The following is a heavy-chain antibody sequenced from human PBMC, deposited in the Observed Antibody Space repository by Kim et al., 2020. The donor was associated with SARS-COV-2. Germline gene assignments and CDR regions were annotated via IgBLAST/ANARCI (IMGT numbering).Heavy chain of an antibody. V-gene: IGHV3-49*04. J-gene: IGHJ5*02. CDR1: GFTFGDYA. CDR2: IRSKAYGGTT. CDR3: TRDRYPIGNWFDP. D-gene: IGHD2-2*02. Sequence: GGSLRLSCTASGFTFGDYAMSWVRQAPGKGLEWVGFIRSKAYGGTTEYAASVKGRFTISRDDSKSIAYLQMNSLKTEDTAVYYCTRDRYPIGNWFDPWGQGTLVTVSS.